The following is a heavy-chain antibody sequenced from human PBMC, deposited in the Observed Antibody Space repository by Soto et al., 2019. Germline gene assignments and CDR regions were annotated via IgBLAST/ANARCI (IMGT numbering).Heavy chain of an antibody. D-gene: IGHD4-4*01. CDR3: ARTLSPGGNSFDY. CDR1: VGSISSGGYY. V-gene: IGHV4-31*03. J-gene: IGHJ4*02. Sequence: PSETLSLTCTVSVGSISSGGYYWSWIRQHPGKGLEWIGYIYYSGSTYYNPSLKSRVTISVDTSKNQFSLKLSSVTAADTAVYYCARTLSPGGNSFDYWGQGTLVTVSS. CDR2: IYYSGST.